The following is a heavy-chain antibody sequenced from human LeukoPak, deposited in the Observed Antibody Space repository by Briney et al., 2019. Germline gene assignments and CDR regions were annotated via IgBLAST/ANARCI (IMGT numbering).Heavy chain of an antibody. V-gene: IGHV5-51*01. CDR1: GYSFTDYW. CDR2: IYPDDSDI. J-gene: IGHJ3*01. CDR3: ARHGRGSRSPNAFDF. D-gene: IGHD3-10*01. Sequence: GESLKISCEGSGYSFTDYWIGWVRQMPGKGLQWMAIIYPDDSDIRYSPSFQGQVTISADKSIITAYLQWSSLKASDTAMYYCARHGRGSRSPNAFDFWGQGTMVTVSS.